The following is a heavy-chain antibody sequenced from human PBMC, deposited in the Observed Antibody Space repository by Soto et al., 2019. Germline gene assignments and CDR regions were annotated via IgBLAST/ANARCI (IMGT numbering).Heavy chain of an antibody. J-gene: IGHJ3*01. CDR1: GYVFSNYF. V-gene: IGHV1-2*02. D-gene: IGHD3-10*02. Sequence: ASVKVSCKAAGYVFSNYFMHWVRQAPGQGLEWMGYINPQSGGSKYEDNFQDRVTMTRDTPKTTVYMELRGLTSDDTAVYYCARYRVRMPEGLGSFDFWGTGTLLTVS. CDR3: ARYRVRMPEGLGSFDF. CDR2: INPQSGGS.